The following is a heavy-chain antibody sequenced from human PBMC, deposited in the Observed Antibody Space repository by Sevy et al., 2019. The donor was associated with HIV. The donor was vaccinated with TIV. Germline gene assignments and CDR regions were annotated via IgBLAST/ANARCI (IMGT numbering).Heavy chain of an antibody. V-gene: IGHV4-4*08. Sequence: SETLSLTCTVSGASVSNYCWSWIRQPPGKGLEWMGHVHSSGRITDYNPSVRGRVTISVDRSKNQFYLNVNSVTVADTAVDYCARTDPVTYDWQYDAIDVWGQGTMVTVSS. CDR2: VHSSGRIT. J-gene: IGHJ3*01. CDR3: ARTDPVTYDWQYDAIDV. CDR1: GASVSNYC. D-gene: IGHD1-20*01.